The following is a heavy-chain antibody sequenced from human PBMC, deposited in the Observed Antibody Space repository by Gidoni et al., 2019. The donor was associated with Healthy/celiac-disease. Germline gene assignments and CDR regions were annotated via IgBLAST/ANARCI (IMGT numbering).Heavy chain of an antibody. CDR3: ARRGAVAGTRHFDY. Sequence: QVQLQESGPGLVTPSGTLSLTCAVSCCSLSSSKWWRWFRQPPGTGLEWIGEIYHSGSTNYNPSLKSRVTISVDKSKNQFSLKLSSVTAADTAVYYCARRGAVAGTRHFDYWGQGTLVTVSS. CDR2: IYHSGST. D-gene: IGHD6-19*01. V-gene: IGHV4-4*02. J-gene: IGHJ4*02. CDR1: CCSLSSSKW.